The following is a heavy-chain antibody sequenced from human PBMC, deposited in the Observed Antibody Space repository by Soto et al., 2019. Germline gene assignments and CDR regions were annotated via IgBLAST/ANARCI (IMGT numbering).Heavy chain of an antibody. D-gene: IGHD2-15*01. CDR1: GGSFSGYY. V-gene: IGHV4-34*01. CDR3: ARGRKKYCSGGSCTGGYYYYMDV. Sequence: PSETLSLTCAVYGGSFSGYYWSWIRQPPGKGLEWIGEINHSGSTNYNPSLKSRVTISVDTSKNQFSLKVSSVTAADTAVYYCARGRKKYCSGGSCTGGYYYYMDVWGKGTTVTVSS. CDR2: INHSGST. J-gene: IGHJ6*03.